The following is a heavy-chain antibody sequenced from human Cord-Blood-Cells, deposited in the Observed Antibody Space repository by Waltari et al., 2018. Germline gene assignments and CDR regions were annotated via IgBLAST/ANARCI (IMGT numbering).Heavy chain of an antibody. CDR1: GGSISSSSYY. J-gene: IGHJ4*02. D-gene: IGHD3-10*01. CDR2: IYYSGST. Sequence: QLQLQESGPGLVQPSETLSLTCTVFGGSISSSSYYWGCLRQPPGKGLEWIGSIYYSGSTYYNPSLKSRVTISVDTSKNQFSLKLSSVTAADTAVYYCARRVGSGSYYNLIFDYWGQGTLVTVSS. V-gene: IGHV4-39*07. CDR3: ARRVGSGSYYNLIFDY.